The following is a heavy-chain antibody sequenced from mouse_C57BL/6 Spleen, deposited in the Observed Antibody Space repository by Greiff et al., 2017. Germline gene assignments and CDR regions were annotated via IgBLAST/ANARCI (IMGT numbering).Heavy chain of an antibody. CDR3: ASSYAMDY. Sequence: VHLVESGPELVKPGASVKISCKASGYSFTSYYIHWVKQRPGQGLEWIGWIYPGSGNTKYNEKFKGKATLTADTSSSTAYMQLSSLTSEDSAVYYCASSYAMDYWGQGTSVTVSS. V-gene: IGHV1-66*01. CDR2: IYPGSGNT. J-gene: IGHJ4*01. CDR1: GYSFTSYY.